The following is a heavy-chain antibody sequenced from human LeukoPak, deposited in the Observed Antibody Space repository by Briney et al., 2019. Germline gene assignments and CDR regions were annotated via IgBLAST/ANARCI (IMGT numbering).Heavy chain of an antibody. Sequence: ASVKVSCKASGYTFATYGVSWVRQAPGQGLEWMGWISAYNGDTNFVPKFQGRVTMTTDTSTNTAYMELRSLKSDDTAMYYCARAPVYADHDYWGQGTLVTVSS. V-gene: IGHV1-18*01. CDR3: ARAPVYADHDY. CDR2: ISAYNGDT. D-gene: IGHD4-17*01. CDR1: GYTFATYG. J-gene: IGHJ4*02.